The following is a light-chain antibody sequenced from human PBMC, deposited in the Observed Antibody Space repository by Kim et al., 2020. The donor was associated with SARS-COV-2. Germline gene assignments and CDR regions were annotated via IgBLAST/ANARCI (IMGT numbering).Light chain of an antibody. CDR3: QQRNNWPIT. CDR1: QSVSNY. J-gene: IGKJ5*01. CDR2: DAS. Sequence: LSPGERATIPCRASQSVSNYLAWYQQKPGQAPRLLIYDASTRATGIPARFSGSRSGTDFTLTVSSLEPEDFAVYYCQQRNNWPITFGQGTRLEIK. V-gene: IGKV3-11*01.